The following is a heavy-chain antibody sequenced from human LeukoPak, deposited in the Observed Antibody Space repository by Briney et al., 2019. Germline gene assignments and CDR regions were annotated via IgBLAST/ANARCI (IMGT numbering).Heavy chain of an antibody. D-gene: IGHD3-10*01. CDR3: ARVRGGGVNWFDP. CDR2: INHSGST. V-gene: IGHV4-34*01. Sequence: KTSETLSLTCAVYGGSFSGYYWSWIRQPPGKGLEWIGKINHSGSTNYNPSLKSRVTISVDTSKNQFSLKLSSVTAADTAVYYCARVRGGGVNWFDPWGQGTLVTVSS. CDR1: GGSFSGYY. J-gene: IGHJ5*02.